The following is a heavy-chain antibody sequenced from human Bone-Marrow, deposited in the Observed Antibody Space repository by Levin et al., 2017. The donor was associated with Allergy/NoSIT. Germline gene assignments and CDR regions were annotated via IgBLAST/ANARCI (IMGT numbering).Heavy chain of an antibody. D-gene: IGHD3-22*01. V-gene: IGHV3-23*01. CDR1: GFTFSSFA. Sequence: SCAASGFTFSSFAMSWVRQPPGKGLEWVSGILGSGGNTFYADSVKGRFSISRDNSKNTVYLQMNSLRAEDTAVYYCAKDHYYDSSGSGIWGFDNWGQGTLVSVPT. CDR2: ILGSGGNT. J-gene: IGHJ5*02. CDR3: AKDHYYDSSGSGIWGFDN.